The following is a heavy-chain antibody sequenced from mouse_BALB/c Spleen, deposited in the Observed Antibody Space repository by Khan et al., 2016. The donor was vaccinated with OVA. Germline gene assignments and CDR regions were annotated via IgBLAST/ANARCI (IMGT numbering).Heavy chain of an antibody. CDR3: SRGGKGGFAY. J-gene: IGHJ3*01. V-gene: IGHV5-15*02. Sequence: EVELVESGGGLVQPGGSRKLSCAASGFTFSDYGMAWVRQAPGKGPEWVAFVSSLAYNFYYADTVTGRFTISRENAKNTLYLEMSSLRYEATAMXYCSRGGKGGFAYWGQGTLVTVSA. CDR2: VSSLAYNF. CDR1: GFTFSDYG.